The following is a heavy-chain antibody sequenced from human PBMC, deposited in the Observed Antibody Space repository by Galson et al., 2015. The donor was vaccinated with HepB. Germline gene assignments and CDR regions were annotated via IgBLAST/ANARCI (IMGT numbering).Heavy chain of an antibody. D-gene: IGHD6-19*01. V-gene: IGHV3-30*04. CDR3: ARGGPDSSSIFDY. CDR1: GFTFYSYA. Sequence: SLRLSCAASGFTFYSYAMHWVRQAPGKGLEWVAVISFDGRNKYYADSVKGRFTTSRDYSKNTLCLQMNGLRTEDTAVYYCARGGPDSSSIFDYWGQGTLVTVSS. J-gene: IGHJ4*02. CDR2: ISFDGRNK.